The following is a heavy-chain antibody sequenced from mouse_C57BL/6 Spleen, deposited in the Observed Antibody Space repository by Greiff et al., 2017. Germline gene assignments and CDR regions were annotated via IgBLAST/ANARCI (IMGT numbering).Heavy chain of an antibody. CDR3: ARVVVGYFDV. CDR1: GYTFTSYW. CDR2: IHPNSGST. D-gene: IGHD1-1*02. V-gene: IGHV1-64*01. J-gene: IGHJ1*03. Sequence: QVQLQQSGAELVKPGASVKLSCKASGYTFTSYWMHWVKQRPGQGLEWIGMIHPNSGSTNYNEKFKSKATLTVDKSSSTAYMQLSSLTSEDSAVYYCARVVVGYFDVWGTGTTVTVSS.